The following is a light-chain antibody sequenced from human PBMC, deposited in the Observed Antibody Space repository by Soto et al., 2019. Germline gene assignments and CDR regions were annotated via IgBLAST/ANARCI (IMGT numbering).Light chain of an antibody. CDR1: QGISSY. CDR2: AAS. Sequence: AIRLTQSPSSLSASTGDRATITCRASQGISSYLAWYQQKPGKAPKLLIYAASTLQSGVPSRFSGSGSGTDFTLTSSCLQSEDFATYYCQHYYSYPYTFGQGTKLEIK. J-gene: IGKJ2*01. V-gene: IGKV1-8*01. CDR3: QHYYSYPYT.